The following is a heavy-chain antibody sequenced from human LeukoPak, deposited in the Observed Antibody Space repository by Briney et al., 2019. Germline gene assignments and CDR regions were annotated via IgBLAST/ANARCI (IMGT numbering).Heavy chain of an antibody. CDR3: ASEAVAVPFDY. CDR2: ISYDGSNK. CDR1: GFTFSSYA. Sequence: PGRSLRLSCAASGFTFSSYAMHWVRQAPGEGLEWVAVISYDGSNKYYADSVKGRFTISRDNSKNTLYLQMNNLRAEDTAVYYCASEAVAVPFDYWGQGTLVTVSS. V-gene: IGHV3-30*04. J-gene: IGHJ4*02. D-gene: IGHD6-19*01.